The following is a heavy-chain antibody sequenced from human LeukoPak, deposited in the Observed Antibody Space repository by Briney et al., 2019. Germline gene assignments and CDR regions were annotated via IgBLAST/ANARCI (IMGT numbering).Heavy chain of an antibody. Sequence: GASLKSPSKGSGYRSTSLWFGWGRRPPGKGLDGREGIYPCDSDTRYSPSFQAQVTTSADKSINTAYLQWSSLKASDTAMFFCARQMVVRAQVAAFDIWGQGTLVSVSS. CDR2: IYPCDSDT. CDR3: ARQMVVRAQVAAFDI. CDR1: GYRSTSLW. D-gene: IGHD3-10*01. J-gene: IGHJ3*02. V-gene: IGHV5-51*01.